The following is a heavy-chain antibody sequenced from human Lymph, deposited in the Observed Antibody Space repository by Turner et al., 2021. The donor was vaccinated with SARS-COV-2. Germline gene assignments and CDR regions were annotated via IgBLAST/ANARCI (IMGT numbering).Heavy chain of an antibody. D-gene: IGHD2-15*01. V-gene: IGHV3-43*02. CDR2: ISGDGGGT. CDR1: GSTFDDYA. Sequence: EVQLVESGGGGVQPGGSLRLSCAAPGSTFDDYAMHWVRQAPGKGLEWVSLISGDGGGTYYADSVKGRFTISRDNSKNSLSLQMNSLRAEDTALYYCAKDPGCCSGGSGYSRTYFDFSGQGTLVTVSA. CDR3: AKDPGCCSGGSGYSRTYFDF. J-gene: IGHJ4*02.